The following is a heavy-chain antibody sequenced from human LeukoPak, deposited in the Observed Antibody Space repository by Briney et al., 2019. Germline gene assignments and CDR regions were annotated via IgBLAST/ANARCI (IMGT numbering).Heavy chain of an antibody. CDR2: IIPIFGTA. CDR3: ASGSNYVEFDP. V-gene: IGHV1-69*13. D-gene: IGHD4-11*01. J-gene: IGHJ5*02. Sequence: ASVKVSCKASGGTFSSYAISWARQAPGQGLEWMGGIIPIFGTANYAQKFQGRVTITADESTSTAYMELSSLRSEDTAVYYCASGSNYVEFDPWGQGTLVTVSS. CDR1: GGTFSSYA.